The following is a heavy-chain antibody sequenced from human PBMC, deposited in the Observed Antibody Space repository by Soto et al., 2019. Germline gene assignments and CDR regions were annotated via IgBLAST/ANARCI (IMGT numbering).Heavy chain of an antibody. V-gene: IGHV4-59*08. D-gene: IGHD5-18*01. Sequence: QVQLQESGPGLVKPSETLSLTCTVSGGSISSYYWSWIRQPPGKGLEWIGYIYYSGSTNYNPSRKSRVTISVDTSKNQYPLKLSSVTAADTSVYYCARRYGSCFDYGGQVTLVTVSS. J-gene: IGHJ4*02. CDR3: ARRYGSCFDY. CDR2: IYYSGST. CDR1: GGSISSYY.